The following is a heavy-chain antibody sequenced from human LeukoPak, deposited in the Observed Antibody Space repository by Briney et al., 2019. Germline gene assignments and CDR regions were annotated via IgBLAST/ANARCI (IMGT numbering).Heavy chain of an antibody. Sequence: ASVKVSCKVSGNTLTDLSIHWVRQAPGKGLDWMGGFDPEDAEIIYAEKFQGRVTITADESTSTAYMELSSLRSEDTAVYYCATAGDCSSTSCYVEYGYWGQGTLVTVSS. V-gene: IGHV1-24*01. CDR3: ATAGDCSSTSCYVEYGY. D-gene: IGHD2-2*03. CDR1: GNTLTDLS. CDR2: FDPEDAEI. J-gene: IGHJ4*02.